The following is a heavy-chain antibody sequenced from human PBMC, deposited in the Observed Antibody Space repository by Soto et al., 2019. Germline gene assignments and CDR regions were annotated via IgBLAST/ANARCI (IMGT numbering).Heavy chain of an antibody. CDR1: GGSVSSGSYY. J-gene: IGHJ3*02. Sequence: PSETLSLTCTVSGGSVSSGSYYWSWIRQPPGKGLEWIGYIYYSGSTNYNPSLKSRVTISVDTSKNQFSLKLSSVTAADTAVYYCARDAPLGRIAARRGAFDIWGQGTMVTVSS. D-gene: IGHD6-6*01. V-gene: IGHV4-61*01. CDR2: IYYSGST. CDR3: ARDAPLGRIAARRGAFDI.